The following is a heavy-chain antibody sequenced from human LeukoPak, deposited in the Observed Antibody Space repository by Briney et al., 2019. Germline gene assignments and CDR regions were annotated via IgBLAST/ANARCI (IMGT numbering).Heavy chain of an antibody. CDR2: ISAYNGNT. CDR3: ARDLMDIVVVPAAMDY. D-gene: IGHD2-2*03. V-gene: IGHV1-18*01. Sequence: ASVKVSCKACGYTFTSYGISWVRQAPGQGLEWMGWISAYNGNTNYAQKLQGRVTMTTDTSTSTAYMELRSLRSDDTAVYYCARDLMDIVVVPAAMDYWGQGTLVTVSS. CDR1: GYTFTSYG. J-gene: IGHJ4*02.